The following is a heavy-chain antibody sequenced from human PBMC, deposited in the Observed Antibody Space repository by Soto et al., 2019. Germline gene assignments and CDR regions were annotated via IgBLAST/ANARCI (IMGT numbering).Heavy chain of an antibody. Sequence: PSETLSLTCAVSGGSISSGGYSWSWIRQPPGKGLEWIGYIYHSGSTYYNPSLKSRVTISVDRSKNQFSLKLSSVTAADTAVYYCAREAYCGGDCSTYYFGYWGQGTLVTVSS. D-gene: IGHD2-21*02. V-gene: IGHV4-30-2*01. J-gene: IGHJ4*02. CDR2: IYHSGST. CDR3: AREAYCGGDCSTYYFGY. CDR1: GGSISSGGYS.